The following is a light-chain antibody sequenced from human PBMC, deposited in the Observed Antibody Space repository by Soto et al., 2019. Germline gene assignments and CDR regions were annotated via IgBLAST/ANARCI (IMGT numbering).Light chain of an antibody. CDR2: DVS. CDR3: PQNNYF. Sequence: DTRMTQSPSTLSASVGDRVTITCRASQNVNSWLTWYQQKPGKAPKVVIYDVSNLGSGVPSRFSGSGSGTEFTLTISSLQPDDFATYYCPQNNYFFGQGTKVEIK. J-gene: IGKJ2*01. CDR1: QNVNSW. V-gene: IGKV1-5*01.